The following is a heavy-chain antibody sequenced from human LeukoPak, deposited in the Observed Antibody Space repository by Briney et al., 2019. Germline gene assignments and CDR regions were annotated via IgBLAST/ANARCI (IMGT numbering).Heavy chain of an antibody. CDR1: GFIFSSSS. J-gene: IGHJ6*03. V-gene: IGHV3-48*04. D-gene: IGHD1-7*01. CDR3: ARNRFPITGTTNNYYYMDG. Sequence: QPGGSLRLSCAASGFIFSSSSMNWVRQAPGKGLEWLSYISSSSTTIYYADSVKGRFTISRDNAKNSLYLQMNSLKAEDTAVYYCARNRFPITGTTNNYYYMDGWGKGTTVTVSS. CDR2: ISSSSTTI.